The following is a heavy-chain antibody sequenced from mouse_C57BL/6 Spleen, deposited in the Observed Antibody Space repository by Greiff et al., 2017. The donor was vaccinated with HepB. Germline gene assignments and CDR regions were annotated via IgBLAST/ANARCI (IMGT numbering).Heavy chain of an antibody. D-gene: IGHD2-4*01. CDR2: ILPGSGST. CDR1: GYTFTGYW. CDR3: ASVERLRGFAY. V-gene: IGHV1-9*01. J-gene: IGHJ3*01. Sequence: VHLVESGAELMKPGASVKLSCKATGYTFTGYWIEWVKQRPGHGLEWIGEILPGSGSTNYNEKFKGKATFTADTSSNTAYMQLSSLTTEDSAIYYCASVERLRGFAYWGQGTLVTVSA.